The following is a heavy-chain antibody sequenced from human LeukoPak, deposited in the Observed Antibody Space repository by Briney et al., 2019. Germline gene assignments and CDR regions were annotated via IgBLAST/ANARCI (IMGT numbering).Heavy chain of an antibody. D-gene: IGHD2-15*01. CDR1: GGSLSSYY. CDR3: ASSPAAHRDFDF. Sequence: SETLSLTCTVSGGSLSSYYWSWIPQPPGKGLEWIGYIYYSGSTNYNPSLKSRVTISVDTSKNQFSLKLSSVTAADTAVYYCASSPAAHRDFDFWGQGTLVTVSS. J-gene: IGHJ4*02. CDR2: IYYSGST. V-gene: IGHV4-59*01.